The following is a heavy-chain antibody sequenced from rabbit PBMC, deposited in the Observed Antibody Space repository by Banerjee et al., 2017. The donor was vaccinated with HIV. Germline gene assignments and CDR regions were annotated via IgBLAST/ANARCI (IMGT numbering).Heavy chain of an antibody. Sequence: QEQLEESGGDLVKPGASLTLTCTASGFSFSSNAMCWVRQAPGKGLEWIGCIYAAGGSTDYASWAKGRFSISKTSSTTVTLQMTSLTAADTATYFCARKLSLWGQGTLVTVS. V-gene: IGHV1S45*01. J-gene: IGHJ4*01. D-gene: IGHD6-1*01. CDR3: ARKLSL. CDR1: GFSFSSNA. CDR2: IYAAGGST.